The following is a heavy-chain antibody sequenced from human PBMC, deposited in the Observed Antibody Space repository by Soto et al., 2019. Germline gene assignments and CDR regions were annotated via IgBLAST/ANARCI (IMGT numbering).Heavy chain of an antibody. D-gene: IGHD5-12*01. CDR3: ARGGGSTAYVANYYFDY. Sequence: QLRLQESGSGLVKPSQTLSLTCTVSGGSLSSGSFSWGWIRQPPGKGLEWIGYINYSGNTYYNPCLGRRVTISRDMSTDQVALKLGSVTAADTAVYYCARGGGSTAYVANYYFDYWVRGTLVTVSS. J-gene: IGHJ4*02. V-gene: IGHV4-30-2*01. CDR1: GGSLSSGSFS. CDR2: INYSGNT.